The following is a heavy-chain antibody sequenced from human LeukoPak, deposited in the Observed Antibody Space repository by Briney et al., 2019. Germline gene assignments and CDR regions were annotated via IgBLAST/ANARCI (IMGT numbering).Heavy chain of an antibody. Sequence: ASVKVSCKASGGTFSSYAISWVRQAPGQGLEWMGGIIPSFGTANYAQKFQGRVTITTDESTSTAYMELSSLRSEDTAVYYCARSRAVEWPTIFYYFDYWGQGTLVTVSS. CDR1: GGTFSSYA. J-gene: IGHJ4*02. D-gene: IGHD3-9*01. CDR3: ARSRAVEWPTIFYYFDY. V-gene: IGHV1-69*05. CDR2: IIPSFGTA.